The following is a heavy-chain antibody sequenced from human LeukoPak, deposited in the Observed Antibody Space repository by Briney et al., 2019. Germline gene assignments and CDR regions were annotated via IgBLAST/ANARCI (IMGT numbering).Heavy chain of an antibody. V-gene: IGHV5-51*01. D-gene: IGHD3-22*01. CDR2: IYPGDSDT. J-gene: IGHJ3*02. CDR3: ARRLMYYYDSSGYDVAFDI. Sequence: GESLKISCKGSGDSFTSYWIGWVRQMPGKGLEWMGIIYPGDSDTRYSPSFQGQVTISVDKSISTAYLQWSSLKASDTAMYYCARRLMYYYDSSGYDVAFDIWGQGTMVTVSS. CDR1: GDSFTSYW.